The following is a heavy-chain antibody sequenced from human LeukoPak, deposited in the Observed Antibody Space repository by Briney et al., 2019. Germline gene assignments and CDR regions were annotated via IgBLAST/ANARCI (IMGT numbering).Heavy chain of an antibody. CDR2: FYYSGST. J-gene: IGHJ5*02. CDR1: GGSISSGDYY. D-gene: IGHD3-22*01. V-gene: IGHV4-30-4*01. Sequence: PSETLSLTCTVSGGSISSGDYYWSWIRQPPGKGLEWIGYFYYSGSTYYNPSLKSRVTISVDTSKDQFSLKLSSVTAADTAVYYCARPYYYDSRIDPWGQGTLVTVSS. CDR3: ARPYYYDSRIDP.